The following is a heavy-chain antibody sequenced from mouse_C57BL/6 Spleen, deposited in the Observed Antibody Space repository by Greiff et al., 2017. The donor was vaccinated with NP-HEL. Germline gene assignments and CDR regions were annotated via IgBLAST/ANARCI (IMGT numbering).Heavy chain of an antibody. CDR3: ARSHLAEFDY. Sequence: EVKLVESGGGLVKPGGSLKLSCAASGFTFSDYGMHWVRQAPEKGLEWVAYISSGSSTIYYADTVKGRFTISRDNAKNTLFLQMTSLRSEDTAMYYCARSHLAEFDYWGQGTTLTVSS. V-gene: IGHV5-17*01. D-gene: IGHD1-1*01. J-gene: IGHJ2*01. CDR1: GFTFSDYG. CDR2: ISSGSSTI.